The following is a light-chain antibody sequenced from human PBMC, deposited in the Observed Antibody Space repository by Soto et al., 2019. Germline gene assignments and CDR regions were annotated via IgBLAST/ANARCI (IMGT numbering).Light chain of an antibody. J-gene: IGKJ1*01. CDR3: QQYYNWPRT. CDR1: QSVSSN. V-gene: IGKV3-15*01. CDR2: GAS. Sequence: EIVMTQSPATLSVSPGERATLSCRASQSVSSNLAWYQQKPGQAPRLLIYGASTRATGIPDRFSGSGSGTEFTLSISSLQSEDFAAYYCQQYYNWPRTFGQGTKVDIK.